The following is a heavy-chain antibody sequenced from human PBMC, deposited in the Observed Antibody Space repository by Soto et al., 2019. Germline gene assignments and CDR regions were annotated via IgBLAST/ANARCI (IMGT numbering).Heavy chain of an antibody. CDR2: IYHSGST. Sequence: SETLSLTCTVSGGSIGGDSWSWIRQSPGKGLDFIGYIYHSGSTNYNPSLKSRVTISMDTSKNQFSLRLSSVTAADTAVYYCARAGIVQVSYAMDVWGQGTTVTASS. D-gene: IGHD2-8*01. V-gene: IGHV4-59*01. J-gene: IGHJ6*02. CDR3: ARAGIVQVSYAMDV. CDR1: GGSIGGDS.